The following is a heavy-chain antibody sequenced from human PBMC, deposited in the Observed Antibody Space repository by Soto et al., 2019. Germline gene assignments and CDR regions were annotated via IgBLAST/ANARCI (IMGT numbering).Heavy chain of an antibody. CDR2: IIPILGIA. V-gene: IGHV1-69*02. Sequence: QVQLVQSGAEVKKPGSSVKVSCKASGGTFSSYTISWVRQAPGQGLEWMGRIIPILGIANYAQKFQGRVTITADKSTSTAYMELSSLRSDDTAVYYCASYNASLAPTNWFDPWGQGTLVTVSS. CDR1: GGTFSSYT. CDR3: ASYNASLAPTNWFDP. D-gene: IGHD1-20*01. J-gene: IGHJ5*02.